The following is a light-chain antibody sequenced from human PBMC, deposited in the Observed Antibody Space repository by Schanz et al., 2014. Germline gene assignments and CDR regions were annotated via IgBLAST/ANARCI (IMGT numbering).Light chain of an antibody. CDR3: CSYAGGQNYV. J-gene: IGLJ1*01. CDR2: EVS. CDR1: SSDVGGYNY. Sequence: QSALTQPASVSGSPGQSVAISCTGTSSDVGGYNYVSWYQQHPGKAPKLMIYEVSKRPSGVPDRFSGSKSGNTASLTISGLQTEDEADYYCCSYAGGQNYVFGTGTKLTVL. V-gene: IGLV2-8*01.